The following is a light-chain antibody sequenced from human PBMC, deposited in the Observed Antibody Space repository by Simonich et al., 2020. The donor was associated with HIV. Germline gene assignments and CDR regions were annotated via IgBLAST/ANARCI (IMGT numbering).Light chain of an antibody. V-gene: IGKV4-1*01. CDR3: QQYYSTPLT. CDR2: WAS. Sequence: DIVMTQSPYSLAVSLGERATINCKSSQSVLYSSNNKNYLAWYQQKPRQPPKLLIYWASTRESGVPDRFSGSGSGTDFTLTISSLQAEDVAVYYCQQYYSTPLTFGGGTKVEIK. J-gene: IGKJ4*01. CDR1: QSVLYSSNNKNY.